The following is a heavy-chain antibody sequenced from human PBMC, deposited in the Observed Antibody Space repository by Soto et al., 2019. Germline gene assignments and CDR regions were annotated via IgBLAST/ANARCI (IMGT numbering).Heavy chain of an antibody. CDR2: ISSRSYT. V-gene: IGHV3-21*01. D-gene: IGHD1-26*01. J-gene: IGHJ3*02. CDR3: ARAIGYAFDI. CDR1: GFTFSTSS. Sequence: GGSLRLSCAASGFTFSTSSLYWVRQAPGKGLEWVSSISSRSYTYYAGSVKGRFTISRDNAKNSLYLQMNSLRAEDTAVYYCARAIGYAFDIWGQGTMVTVSS.